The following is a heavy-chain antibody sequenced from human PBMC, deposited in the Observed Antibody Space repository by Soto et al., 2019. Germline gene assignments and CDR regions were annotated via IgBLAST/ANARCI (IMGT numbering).Heavy chain of an antibody. CDR3: ARSPFLECN. CDR2: ISSSGNTI. Sequence: GGSLRLSCAASGFAFSAYEMNWVRQAPGKGLEWVSYISSSGNTIYYADSVKGRFTISRDNAKNSLFLQMNSLRVEDTAFYYCARSPFLECNWAQGTLVTVS. D-gene: IGHD3-3*02. J-gene: IGHJ4*02. V-gene: IGHV3-48*03. CDR1: GFAFSAYE.